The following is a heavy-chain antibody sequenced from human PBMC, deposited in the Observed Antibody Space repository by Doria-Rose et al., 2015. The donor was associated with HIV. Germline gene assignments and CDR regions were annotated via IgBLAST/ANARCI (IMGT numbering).Heavy chain of an antibody. D-gene: IGHD3-10*01. CDR3: ATGVTLDY. Sequence: VQLVQSGRGLVRPGGSLRLSCATSGFTFSSHRINWVRQAPGKGLEWVSSISSTSAYINYADSVRGRFTISRDNARNSLYLQMDSLRAEDTAIYYCATGVTLDYWGQGTRVTVSS. CDR1: GFTFSSHR. CDR2: ISSTSAYI. J-gene: IGHJ4*02. V-gene: IGHV3-21*01.